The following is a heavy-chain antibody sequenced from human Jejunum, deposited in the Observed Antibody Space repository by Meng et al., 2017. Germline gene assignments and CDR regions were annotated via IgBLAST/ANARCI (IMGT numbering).Heavy chain of an antibody. D-gene: IGHD5-12*01. V-gene: IGHV4-4*02. Sequence: QLAVPGPGLVKPSGTLSLTCAVSGGSISTDWWNWVSQPPGKGLEWIGEIWHSGASNYNPSLRSRVTISVDKSKNQLSLELASLTAADTAVYYCARGATGTRPFDYWGQGTLVTVSS. CDR1: GGSISTDW. CDR2: IWHSGAS. J-gene: IGHJ4*02. CDR3: ARGATGTRPFDY.